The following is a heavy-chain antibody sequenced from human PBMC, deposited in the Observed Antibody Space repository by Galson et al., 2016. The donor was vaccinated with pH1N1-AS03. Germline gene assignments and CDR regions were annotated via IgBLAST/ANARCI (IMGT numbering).Heavy chain of an antibody. D-gene: IGHD4-17*01. J-gene: IGHJ4*01. CDR1: GYTFTDYW. V-gene: IGHV5-51*01. CDR2: VYPEDSDT. Sequence: QSGAEVKKPGESLRISCEVSGYTFTDYWIAWVRQVPGRGLEWMGMVYPEDSDTRYNQSFRGQVTISADKSITTAYLQWSSLQASDSAIYYCPRLLLYGVSGEYFFEYWGQGSLVTVAS. CDR3: PRLLLYGVSGEYFFEY.